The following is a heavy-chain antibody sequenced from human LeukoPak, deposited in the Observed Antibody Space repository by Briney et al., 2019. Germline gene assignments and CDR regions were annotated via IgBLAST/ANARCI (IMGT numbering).Heavy chain of an antibody. D-gene: IGHD3-22*01. J-gene: IGHJ4*02. V-gene: IGHV4-30-4*08. CDR2: IHYSGST. CDR3: ARCFSSGYYSPFDY. Sequence: KTSQTLSLTCTVSGGSISSGGYYWSGIRQPPGKGVERIGYIHYSGSTYYNPSLKSRVTISIDTSKNQFSLKLSSVTAADTAVYYCARCFSSGYYSPFDYWGQGTLVTVSS. CDR1: GGSISSGGYY.